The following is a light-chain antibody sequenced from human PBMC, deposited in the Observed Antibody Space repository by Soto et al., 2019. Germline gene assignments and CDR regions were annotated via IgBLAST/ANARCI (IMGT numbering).Light chain of an antibody. CDR1: SSDVGGYAY. V-gene: IGLV2-14*01. CDR2: EVS. Sequence: QSALTQPASVSGSPGQSITISCTGTSSDVGGYAYVSWYQQYPGKAPKLVISEVSNRPSGVSNRFSGSKSGNTASLTISGLQAEDEADYYCCSYAGSSTLYVFGTGTKLTVL. CDR3: CSYAGSSTLYV. J-gene: IGLJ1*01.